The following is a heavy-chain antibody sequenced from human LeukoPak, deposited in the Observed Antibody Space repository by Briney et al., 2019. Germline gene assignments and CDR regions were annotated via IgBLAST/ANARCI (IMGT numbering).Heavy chain of an antibody. CDR2: IIPNLGTT. D-gene: IGHD3-22*01. CDR3: ATTNDGGGYQWGDFFDF. Sequence: SVKVSCKASGGTSNSHAISWVRQAPGQGLEWMGRIIPNLGTTNRAQNFQDRVTLTEDKSTNTAYMELTSLTSDDTAVYYCATTNDGGGYQWGDFFDFWGQGTLVTVSS. V-gene: IGHV1-69*04. CDR1: GGTSNSHA. J-gene: IGHJ4*02.